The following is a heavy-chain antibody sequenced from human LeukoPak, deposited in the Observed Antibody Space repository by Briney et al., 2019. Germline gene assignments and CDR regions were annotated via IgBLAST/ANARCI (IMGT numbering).Heavy chain of an antibody. CDR1: GGSISSGGYY. V-gene: IGHV4-31*03. CDR2: MSYSGNT. CDR3: VVKVAATGFY. Sequence: PSETLSLTCTVSGGSISSGGYYWSWIRQHPGTGLEWIGYMSYSGNTYYNASLKSRVTISLDTSKNQFSLKLSSVTVADTAVYYCVVKVAATGFYWGQGTLVTVSS. J-gene: IGHJ4*02. D-gene: IGHD6-13*01.